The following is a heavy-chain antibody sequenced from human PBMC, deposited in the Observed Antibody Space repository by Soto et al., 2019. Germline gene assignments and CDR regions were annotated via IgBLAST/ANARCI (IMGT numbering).Heavy chain of an antibody. CDR2: IYYSGIT. V-gene: IGHV4-59*08. CDR1: GGSIIGYY. D-gene: IGHD5-12*01. Sequence: SETLSLTCTVSGGSIIGYYWSWIRQPPGKGLEWIGYIYYSGITNYNPSLKSRINMSVDTSKNQFSLKVNSVTAADTAVYYCAKPNVDMATTWYFDLWGRGTLVT. CDR3: AKPNVDMATTWYFDL. J-gene: IGHJ2*01.